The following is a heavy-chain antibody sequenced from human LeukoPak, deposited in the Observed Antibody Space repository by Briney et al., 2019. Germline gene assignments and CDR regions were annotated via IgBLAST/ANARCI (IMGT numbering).Heavy chain of an antibody. D-gene: IGHD3-22*01. CDR3: AKWGYYDSSGYPY. J-gene: IGHJ4*02. CDR1: GYTFSSYA. Sequence: SCKASGYTFSSYAMSWVRQAPGKGLEWVSAISGSGGSTYYADSVKGRFTISRDNSKNTLYLQMNSLRAEDTAVYYCAKWGYYDSSGYPYWGQGTLVTVSS. V-gene: IGHV3-23*01. CDR2: ISGSGGST.